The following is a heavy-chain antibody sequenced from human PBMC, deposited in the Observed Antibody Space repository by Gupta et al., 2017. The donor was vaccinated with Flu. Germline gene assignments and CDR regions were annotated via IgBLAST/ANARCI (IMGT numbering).Heavy chain of an antibody. V-gene: IGHV2-5*01. D-gene: IGHD3-3*02. CDR3: VHSVSHFWSGYYSNWFDS. CDR2: IYWNDDT. J-gene: IGHJ5*01. Sequence: VGWIRQPPGKALEWLALIYWNDDTRYTSSLESRLTIAKDISKNQVVLTMTNMDPVDTATSYCVHSVSHFWSGYYSNWFDSWGQGTLVTVSS.